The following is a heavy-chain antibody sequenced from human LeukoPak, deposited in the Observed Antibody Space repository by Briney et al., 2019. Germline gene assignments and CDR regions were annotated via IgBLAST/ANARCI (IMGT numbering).Heavy chain of an antibody. CDR1: GGSISSYY. CDR2: IYYSGST. V-gene: IGHV4-59*01. J-gene: IGHJ3*02. CDR3: ARGGTAVIAPYASDI. D-gene: IGHD4-23*01. Sequence: SETLSLTCTVSGGSISSYYWNWIRQPPGKGLEWIGSIYYSGSTNYNPSLKSRVTISVDTYKKKFYLILSSLTAADTAVYCCARGGTAVIAPYASDIWGQGTMVTVSS.